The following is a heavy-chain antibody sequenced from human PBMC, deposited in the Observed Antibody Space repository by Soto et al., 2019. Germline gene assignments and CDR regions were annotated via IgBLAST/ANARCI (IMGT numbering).Heavy chain of an antibody. D-gene: IGHD1-20*01. J-gene: IGHJ4*02. CDR3: ASSQKGYNWNYFDH. V-gene: IGHV4-39*01. CDR2: VFYTGFT. Sequence: SETLSLTCAVSGGSISGSDYYRGWLRQSPGRGPEWIGSVFYTGFTSYNPSLESRVSVSVDTAKNQFSLKVSAVTAADTAVYYCASSQKGYNWNYFDHWGQGALVTVS. CDR1: GGSISGSDYY.